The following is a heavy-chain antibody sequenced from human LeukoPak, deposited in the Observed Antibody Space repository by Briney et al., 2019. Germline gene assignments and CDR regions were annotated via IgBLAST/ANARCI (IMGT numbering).Heavy chain of an antibody. CDR3: ARDQRQWLGNYYYYYGMDV. Sequence: KFQGRVTITRDTSASTAYMELSSLRSEDTAVYYCARDQRQWLGNYYYYYGMDVWGQGTTVTVS. V-gene: IGHV1-3*01. D-gene: IGHD6-19*01. J-gene: IGHJ6*02.